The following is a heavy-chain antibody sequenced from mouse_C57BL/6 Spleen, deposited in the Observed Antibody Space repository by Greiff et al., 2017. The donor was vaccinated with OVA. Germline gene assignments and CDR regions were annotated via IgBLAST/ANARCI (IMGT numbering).Heavy chain of an antibody. D-gene: IGHD2-4*01. CDR1: GFNIKDYY. CDR2: IDPEDGET. Sequence: VQLQQSGAELVKPGASVKLSCTASGFNIKDYYMPWVKQRTEQGLEWIGRIDPEDGETKYAPKFKGKAPITADPSSNTAYLQLSSLTSEDTAVYYCARGDYDYLWFAYWGQGTLVTVSA. J-gene: IGHJ3*01. CDR3: ARGDYDYLWFAY. V-gene: IGHV14-2*01.